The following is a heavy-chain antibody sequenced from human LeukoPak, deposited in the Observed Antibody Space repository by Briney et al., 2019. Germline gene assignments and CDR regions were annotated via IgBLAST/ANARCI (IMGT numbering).Heavy chain of an antibody. CDR2: IYYSGST. CDR3: ARDQWGDYPYYGMDV. V-gene: IGHV4-59*01. J-gene: IGHJ6*02. D-gene: IGHD1-26*01. CDR1: GGSNSSYY. Sequence: SETLSLTCTVSGGSNSSYYWSWIRQPPGKGLEWIGYIYYSGSTNYNPSLKSRVTISVDTSKNQFSLKLSSVTAADTAVYYCARDQWGDYPYYGMDVWGQGTTVTVSS.